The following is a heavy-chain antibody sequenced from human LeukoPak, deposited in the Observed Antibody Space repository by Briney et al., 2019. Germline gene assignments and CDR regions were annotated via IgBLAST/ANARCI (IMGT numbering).Heavy chain of an antibody. V-gene: IGHV3-30*18. D-gene: IGHD2-15*01. J-gene: IGHJ4*02. CDR3: AKGGQGYCSGGSCFVY. CDR2: ISYDGSNK. Sequence: GGSLRLSCAASGFTLDDHGMYWVRQAPGKGLEWVAVISYDGSNKYYADSVKGRFTISRDNSKNTLYLQMNSLRAEDTAVYYCAKGGQGYCSGGSCFVYWGQGTLVTVSS. CDR1: GFTLDDHG.